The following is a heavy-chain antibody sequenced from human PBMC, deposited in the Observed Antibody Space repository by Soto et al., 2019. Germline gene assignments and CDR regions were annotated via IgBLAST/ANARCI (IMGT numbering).Heavy chain of an antibody. J-gene: IGHJ5*02. Sequence: PTETLSLTCTVSVGSISSYYWSWIRQPPGKGLEWIGYIYYSGSTNYNPSLKSRVTISVDTSKNQFSLKLSSVTAADTAVYYCARVSSSGWYDWFDPWGQGTLVTVSS. V-gene: IGHV4-59*01. CDR1: VGSISSYY. D-gene: IGHD6-19*01. CDR2: IYYSGST. CDR3: ARVSSSGWYDWFDP.